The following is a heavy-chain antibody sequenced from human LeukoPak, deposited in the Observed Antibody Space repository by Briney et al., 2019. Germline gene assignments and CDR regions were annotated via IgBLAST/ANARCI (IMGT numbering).Heavy chain of an antibody. D-gene: IGHD2-2*01. CDR3: ARQKCTSASCLTKNAFDI. J-gene: IGHJ3*02. CDR2: IYTSGCT. V-gene: IGHV4-4*09. CDR1: GSISGYY. Sequence: PSETLSLTCTVSGSISGYYWSWIRQPPGKGLEWIGYIYTSGCTNYNPSLESRVTISVDTSKNQFSPDLSSVTAADTAVYYCARQKCTSASCLTKNAFDIWGQGTMVTVSS.